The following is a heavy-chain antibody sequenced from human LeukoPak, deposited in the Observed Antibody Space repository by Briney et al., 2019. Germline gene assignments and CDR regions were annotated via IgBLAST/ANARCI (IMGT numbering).Heavy chain of an antibody. J-gene: IGHJ5*02. CDR2: IYHSGNT. Sequence: GSLRLSCAASRFTFSSYGMHWVRQPPGKGLEWIGEIYHSGNTNYNPSLKTRVTISVDKSKNQFSLKLSSVTAADTAVYYCARKYSSSWYLGWFDPWGQGTLVTVSS. CDR1: RFTFSSYG. D-gene: IGHD6-13*01. CDR3: ARKYSSSWYLGWFDP. V-gene: IGHV4-4*02.